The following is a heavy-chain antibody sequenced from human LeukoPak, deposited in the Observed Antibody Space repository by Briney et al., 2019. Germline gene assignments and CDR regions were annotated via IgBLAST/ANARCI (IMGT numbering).Heavy chain of an antibody. D-gene: IGHD1-14*01. CDR1: GDTFTGYY. Sequence: ASVKVSCKTSGDTFTGYYMHWVRQAPGQGLEWMGWISPNSGATSYAQKFQGRVTLTKDTSISTAYMELSSLTSDDTAVYYCVRAPAPIKYNLDYWGQGTLVTVSS. V-gene: IGHV1-2*02. CDR3: VRAPAPIKYNLDY. CDR2: ISPNSGAT. J-gene: IGHJ4*02.